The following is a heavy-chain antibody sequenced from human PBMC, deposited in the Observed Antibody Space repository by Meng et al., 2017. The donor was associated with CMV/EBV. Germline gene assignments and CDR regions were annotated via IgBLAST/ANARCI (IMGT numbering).Heavy chain of an antibody. Sequence: KVSCKGSGYSFTSYWIGWVRQMPGKGLEWMGIIYPGDSDTRYSPSFQGQVTISADKSISTAYLQWSSLKASDTAMYYCARSFYDFWSGYPIPYCYCGMDVWGQGTTVTVSS. CDR2: IYPGDSDT. D-gene: IGHD3-3*01. CDR3: ARSFYDFWSGYPIPYCYCGMDV. V-gene: IGHV5-51*01. J-gene: IGHJ6*02. CDR1: GYSFTSYW.